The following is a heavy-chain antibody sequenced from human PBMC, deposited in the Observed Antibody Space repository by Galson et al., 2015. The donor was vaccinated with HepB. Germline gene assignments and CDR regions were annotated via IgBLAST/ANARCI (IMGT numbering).Heavy chain of an antibody. J-gene: IGHJ4*02. V-gene: IGHV1-8*01. CDR3: ARGCRMIKFGGVIVYYFDY. CDR2: MNPNSGNT. Sequence: SVKVSCKASGYTFSSCDINWVRQATGQGLEWMGWMNPNSGNTGYAQKFQGKVTMTRNTSTSTAYMELSSLRSEDTAVYYCARGCRMIKFGGVIVYYFDYWGQGTLVTVSS. D-gene: IGHD3-16*02. CDR1: GYTFSSCD.